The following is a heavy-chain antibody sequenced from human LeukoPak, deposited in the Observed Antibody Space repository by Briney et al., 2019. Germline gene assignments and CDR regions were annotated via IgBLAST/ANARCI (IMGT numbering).Heavy chain of an antibody. J-gene: IGHJ4*02. V-gene: IGHV1-2*02. D-gene: IGHD3-22*01. CDR1: GYTFTGYY. CDR3: ARDVPNYYDSSGYLG. Sequence: ASVKVSCKASGYTFTGYYMHWVRQAPGQGLEWMGWINPNSGGTNYAQKFQGRVTMTRDTSISTAYMELSRLRSDDTAVYYCARDVPNYYDSSGYLGWGQGTLVTVSS. CDR2: INPNSGGT.